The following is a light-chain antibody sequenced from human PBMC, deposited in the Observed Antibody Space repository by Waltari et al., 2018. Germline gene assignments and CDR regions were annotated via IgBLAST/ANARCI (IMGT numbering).Light chain of an antibody. V-gene: IGKV3-15*01. J-gene: IGKJ5*01. CDR2: GAS. Sequence: EIVMTQYPATLSVSPGERVTLSCRASQSVSSSLAWYQQKPGQAPRLLIYGASTRATGIPARFRGSGSRTEFTLTIDSLQSEDFAIYYCQQYNNWPPITFGQGTRLDIK. CDR3: QQYNNWPPIT. CDR1: QSVSSS.